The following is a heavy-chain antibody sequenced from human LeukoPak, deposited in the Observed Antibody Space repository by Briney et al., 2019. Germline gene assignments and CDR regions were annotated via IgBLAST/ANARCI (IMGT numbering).Heavy chain of an antibody. CDR1: GFTFSTLA. J-gene: IGHJ4*02. D-gene: IGHD3-10*01. Sequence: GGSLRLSCAASGFTFSTLAMIWVRQPPGKGLEWVSYISSSSSYIYYADSVKGRFTISRDNAKNSLYLQMNSLRAEDTAVYYCATSEGVRGVVYYFDYWGQGTLVTVSS. V-gene: IGHV3-21*05. CDR3: ATSEGVRGVVYYFDY. CDR2: ISSSSSYI.